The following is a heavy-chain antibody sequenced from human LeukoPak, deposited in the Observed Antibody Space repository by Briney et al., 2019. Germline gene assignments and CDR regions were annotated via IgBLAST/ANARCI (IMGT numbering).Heavy chain of an antibody. CDR2: INPNSGGT. CDR3: ARVRMTTHFDP. D-gene: IGHD4-11*01. J-gene: IGHJ5*02. Sequence: ASVNVSCTPSGYTFTGYYMHWVRQAPGQGLEWMGWINPNSGGTNYAQKFQGRVTMTRDTSISTAYMELSRLRSDDTAVYYCARVRMTTHFDPWGQGTLVTVSS. CDR1: GYTFTGYY. V-gene: IGHV1-2*02.